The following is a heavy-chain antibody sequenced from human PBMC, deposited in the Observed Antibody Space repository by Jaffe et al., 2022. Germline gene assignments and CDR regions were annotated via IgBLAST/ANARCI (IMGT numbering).Heavy chain of an antibody. Sequence: EVDLLESGGGLVQPGGSLRLSCAASGLNFINAWMSWVRQAPGKGLEWVGRIKNKVDGGTTDYAAPVKGRFTISRDDSRNMLYLQMNRLTTEDTAVYYCTTDPGDYEDFWGQGALVTVSS. J-gene: IGHJ4*02. V-gene: IGHV3-15*01. CDR1: GLNFINAW. D-gene: IGHD4-17*01. CDR2: IKNKVDGGTT. CDR3: TTDPGDYEDF.